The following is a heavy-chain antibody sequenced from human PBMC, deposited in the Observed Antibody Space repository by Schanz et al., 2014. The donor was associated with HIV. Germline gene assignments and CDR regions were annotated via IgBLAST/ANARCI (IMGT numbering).Heavy chain of an antibody. D-gene: IGHD3-22*01. J-gene: IGHJ4*02. V-gene: IGHV3-30-3*01. CDR1: GFTFSSYA. CDR3: ARSYYYDGSPLPLDS. CDR2: MSYDGTNK. Sequence: QVQLVESGGGVVQPGRSLRLSCAASGFTFSSYAMHWVRQAPGRGLEWVAVMSYDGTNKYYADSVKGRFTISRDDYKNTLYLQMNSLRADDTAVYYCARSYYYDGSPLPLDSWGQGTLVTVSS.